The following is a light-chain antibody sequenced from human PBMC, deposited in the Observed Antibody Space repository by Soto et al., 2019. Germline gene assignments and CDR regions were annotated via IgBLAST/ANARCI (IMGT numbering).Light chain of an antibody. V-gene: IGKV1-17*01. CDR3: LQRNSYPLT. Sequence: DIQMTQSPSSLSASVGDRVAITCRASQGIGNDLGWFQQKPGKAPMRLVYGAFSLQSGVPSRFSGSGSGTEFTLTISSLQPEDFATYYCLQRNSYPLTFGGGTKVDIK. CDR1: QGIGND. J-gene: IGKJ4*01. CDR2: GAF.